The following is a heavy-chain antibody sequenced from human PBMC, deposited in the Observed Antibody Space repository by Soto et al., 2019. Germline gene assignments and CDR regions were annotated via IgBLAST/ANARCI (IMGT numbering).Heavy chain of an antibody. CDR2: INPNVVGVT. CDR3: AGSRTGALDY. CDR1: GFTCIGHY. Sequence: QVQVVQSGAGVKKPVASVNLSCKASGFTCIGHYINWVLLAPGQGLEWVGGINPNVVGVTVYAQKFQGRFTITADTTTNIATMDLTRLRGDDTAVYYCAGSRTGALDYWGQGALDTVSS. J-gene: IGHJ4*02. D-gene: IGHD7-27*01. V-gene: IGHV1-2*02.